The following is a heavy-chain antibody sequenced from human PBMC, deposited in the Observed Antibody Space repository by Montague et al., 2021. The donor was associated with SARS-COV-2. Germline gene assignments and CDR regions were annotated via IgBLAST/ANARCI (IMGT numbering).Heavy chain of an antibody. D-gene: IGHD1-26*01. J-gene: IGHJ4*02. CDR2: VYYSRSS. Sequence: SETLPLTCTVSGDSVSHDFWTWIQQPPGKGLEWIGYVYYSRSSSYNPSLRGRVSIAVDTSKNQFSLRLSTVTAADTAIYYCVRDPAPGGSGTFYDYWGQGTLVAVSS. CDR3: VRDPAPGGSGTFYDY. CDR1: GDSVSHDF. V-gene: IGHV4-59*02.